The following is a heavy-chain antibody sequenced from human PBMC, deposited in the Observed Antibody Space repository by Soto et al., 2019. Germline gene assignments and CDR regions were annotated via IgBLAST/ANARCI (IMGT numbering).Heavy chain of an antibody. Sequence: QVQLQESGPGLVKPSETLSLTCTVSGGSITNYYCSWFRQPPGKGLEWIGYINYDGYSAYNLSLKRRVPLSMDASKTHFSLMLESVTATDTAVYYCARHGFGHLHGLVDVWGPGTTVIVSS. CDR3: ARHGFGHLHGLVDV. V-gene: IGHV4-59*08. D-gene: IGHD3-10*01. CDR1: GGSITNYY. J-gene: IGHJ6*02. CDR2: INYDGYS.